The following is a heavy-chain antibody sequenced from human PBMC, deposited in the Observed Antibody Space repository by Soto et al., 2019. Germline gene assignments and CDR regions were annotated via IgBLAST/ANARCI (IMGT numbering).Heavy chain of an antibody. CDR3: ARAWAVGGSGWYGY. CDR1: GFTFSSYG. D-gene: IGHD6-19*01. Sequence: QVQLVESGGGVVQPGRSLRLSCAASGFTFSSYGMHWVRQAPGKGLEWVAVIWYDGSNKYYADSVKGRFTISRDNSKNTLYLQMNILRAEDTAVYYCARAWAVGGSGWYGYWGQGTLVTVSS. V-gene: IGHV3-33*01. CDR2: IWYDGSNK. J-gene: IGHJ4*02.